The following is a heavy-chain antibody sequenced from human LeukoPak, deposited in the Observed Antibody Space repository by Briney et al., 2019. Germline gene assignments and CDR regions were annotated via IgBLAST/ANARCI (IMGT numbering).Heavy chain of an antibody. CDR3: ARGRDRSKAGDH. CDR2: IHPHGIF. D-gene: IGHD5-24*01. J-gene: IGHJ4*02. V-gene: IGHV4-34*01. CDR1: GGSCDDYY. Sequence: SETLSLTCAVCGGSCDDYYCSWIRQPPGKGLEWVGEIHPHGIFYYNSSLMSRVTISIDTSKTQFSLRLTSVTATDTAFYYCARGRDRSKAGDHWGQGSLVTVSS.